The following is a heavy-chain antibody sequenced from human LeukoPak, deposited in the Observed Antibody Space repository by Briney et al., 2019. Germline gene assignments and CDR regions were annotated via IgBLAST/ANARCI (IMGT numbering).Heavy chain of an antibody. J-gene: IGHJ2*01. Sequence: GASVKVSCKAPGGTFSSYAISWVRQAPGQGLEWMGRIIPIFGIANYAQKFQGRVTITADKSTSTAYMELSSLRSEDTAVYYCARDHPDYYDSSGYYGWYFDLWGRGTLVTVSS. D-gene: IGHD3-22*01. CDR1: GGTFSSYA. CDR3: ARDHPDYYDSSGYYGWYFDL. CDR2: IIPIFGIA. V-gene: IGHV1-69*04.